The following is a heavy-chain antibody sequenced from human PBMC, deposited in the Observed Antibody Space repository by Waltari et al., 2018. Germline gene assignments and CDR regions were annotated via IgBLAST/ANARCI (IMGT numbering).Heavy chain of an antibody. CDR3: ARDSSSSGWARGAHDAFDI. Sequence: EVQLLESGGGLVQPGGSLRLSCAASGFTFSSYAMSWVRQAPGKGREWVSAISGSGGSTYYADSVKGRFTISRDNSKNTLYLQMNSLRAEDTAVYYCARDSSSSGWARGAHDAFDIWGQGTMVTVSS. V-gene: IGHV3-23*01. CDR2: ISGSGGST. J-gene: IGHJ3*02. D-gene: IGHD6-19*01. CDR1: GFTFSSYA.